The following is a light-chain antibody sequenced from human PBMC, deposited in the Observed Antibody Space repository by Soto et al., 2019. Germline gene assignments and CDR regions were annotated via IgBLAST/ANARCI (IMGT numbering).Light chain of an antibody. CDR3: SSYTGSLYV. V-gene: IGLV2-14*01. CDR2: EVS. CDR1: SSDVGGYNY. J-gene: IGLJ1*01. Sequence: QSVLTQPASVSGSPGQSITISCTGTSSDVGGYNYVSWYQQQSGKAPKLMIHEVSNRPSGVSNRFSGSKSGNTASLTISGLQAEDEADYYCSSYTGSLYVFGTGTKVTVL.